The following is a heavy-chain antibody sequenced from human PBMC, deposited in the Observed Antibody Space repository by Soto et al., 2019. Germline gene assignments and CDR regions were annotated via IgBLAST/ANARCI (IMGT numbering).Heavy chain of an antibody. Sequence: GGSLRLSCAASGFTFSDYNMDWVRQAPGKGLEWVGRIRDKAASHTTEYAASVKGRFTISRDDSQNSLFLQLNSLKSEDTAVYYCARGKNSFGLWGQGTPVTVSS. J-gene: IGHJ4*02. CDR1: GFTFSDYN. CDR3: ARGKNSFGL. CDR2: IRDKAASHTT. D-gene: IGHD2-21*01. V-gene: IGHV3-72*01.